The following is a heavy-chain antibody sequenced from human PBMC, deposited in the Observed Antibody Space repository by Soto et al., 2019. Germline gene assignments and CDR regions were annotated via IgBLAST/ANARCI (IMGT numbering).Heavy chain of an antibody. CDR2: ISYDGSNK. V-gene: IGHV3-30-3*01. J-gene: IGHJ4*02. Sequence: SLRLSCAASGFTFSSYAMHWVRQAPGKGLEWVAVISYDGSNKYYADSVKGRFTISRDNSKNTLYLQMNSLRAEDTAVYYCARAAFYCGGDCYSAYFDYWGQGTLVTVSS. CDR1: GFTFSSYA. CDR3: ARAAFYCGGDCYSAYFDY. D-gene: IGHD2-21*02.